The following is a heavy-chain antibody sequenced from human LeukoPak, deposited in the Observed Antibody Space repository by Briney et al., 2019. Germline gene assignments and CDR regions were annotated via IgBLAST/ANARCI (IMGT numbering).Heavy chain of an antibody. V-gene: IGHV4-4*07. Sequence: SETLSLTCTVSGGSISSYFWSWIRQPAGKGLEWIGRFYASGNTNYNPSLKSRLTMSIDTSKNQFSLRLSSVTAADTAVYYCAREDPLVAARGLDYWGQGTLVTVSS. J-gene: IGHJ4*02. CDR3: AREDPLVAARGLDY. CDR1: GGSISSYF. D-gene: IGHD2-15*01. CDR2: FYASGNT.